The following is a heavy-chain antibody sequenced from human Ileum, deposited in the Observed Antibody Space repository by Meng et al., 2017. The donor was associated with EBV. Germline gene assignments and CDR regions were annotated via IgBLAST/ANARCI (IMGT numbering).Heavy chain of an antibody. V-gene: IGHV2-5*01. D-gene: IGHD1-26*01. CDR3: AHRSPGTYYRY. Sequence: QITWKESGPTLXXXXXTXTLXCTVSGFSLSASGVGVGWIRQPPGKALEWLALIFWNDDTRFSPSLKSRLTITRDTSKTQVVLTMTDMDPVDTATYYCAHRSPGTYYRYWGQGTLVTVSS. J-gene: IGHJ4*02. CDR1: GFSLSASGVG. CDR2: IFWNDDT.